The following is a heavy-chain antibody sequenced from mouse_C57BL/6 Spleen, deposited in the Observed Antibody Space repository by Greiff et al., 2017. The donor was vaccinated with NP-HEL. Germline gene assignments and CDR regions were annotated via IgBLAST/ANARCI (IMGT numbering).Heavy chain of an antibody. J-gene: IGHJ4*01. CDR1: GYTFTSYC. CDR2: IHPKSGNT. Sequence: VQLQESGAELATPGASEQLSCKASGYTFTSYCISWVKQRTGQGLEWIGEIHPKSGNTYYNEKFKGKATLPAAKSSSTADMELLSLTSVDAAVDFCARRNYYDCAMDYWGQGTSVTVSS. CDR3: ARRNYYDCAMDY. V-gene: IGHV1-81*01. D-gene: IGHD1-1*01.